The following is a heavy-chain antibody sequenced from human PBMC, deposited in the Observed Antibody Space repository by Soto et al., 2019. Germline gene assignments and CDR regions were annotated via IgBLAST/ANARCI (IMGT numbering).Heavy chain of an antibody. CDR2: INAGNGNT. J-gene: IGHJ6*02. CDR1: GYTFTSYA. V-gene: IGHV1-3*01. Sequence: ASVKVSCKASGYTFTSYAMHWVRQAPGQRLEWMGWINAGNGNTKYSQKFQGRVTITRDTSASTAYMELSSLRSEDTAVYYCAIGYYCDSSGYRNPYYYYYGMDVWGQGTTVTVSS. D-gene: IGHD3-22*01. CDR3: AIGYYCDSSGYRNPYYYYYGMDV.